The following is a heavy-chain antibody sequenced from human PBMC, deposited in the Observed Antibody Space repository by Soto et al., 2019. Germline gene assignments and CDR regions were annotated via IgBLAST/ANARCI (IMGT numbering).Heavy chain of an antibody. J-gene: IGHJ6*02. CDR3: AAELDFGKLSVV. V-gene: IGHV1-69*01. CDR2: IIPLFGTT. D-gene: IGHD3-10*01. CDR1: GDTFKNCV. Sequence: QVQVVQSGVEVSRPGSSVKVSCKASGDTFKNCVISWVRQAPGQGLEWMGGIIPLFGTTDFAQRFQGRLTITTDESTTTAYMELSRLRSEDTATYYCAAELDFGKLSVVWGQGTTVIVSS.